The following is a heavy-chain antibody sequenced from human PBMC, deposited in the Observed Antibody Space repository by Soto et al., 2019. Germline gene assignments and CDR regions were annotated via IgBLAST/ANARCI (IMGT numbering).Heavy chain of an antibody. J-gene: IGHJ4*02. CDR3: ARGAYYYDSSGLSY. Sequence: MNWVRQAPGKGLEWVSYISSSSSTIYYADSVKGRFTISRDNAKNSLYLQMNSLRAEDTAVYYCARGAYYYDSSGLSYWGQRTLVTVSS. V-gene: IGHV3-48*01. CDR2: ISSSSSTI. D-gene: IGHD3-22*01.